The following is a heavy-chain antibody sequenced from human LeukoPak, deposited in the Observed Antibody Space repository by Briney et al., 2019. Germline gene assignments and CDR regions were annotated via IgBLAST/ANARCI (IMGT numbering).Heavy chain of an antibody. D-gene: IGHD3-16*01. CDR1: GGSFSGYY. V-gene: IGHV4-34*01. J-gene: IGHJ4*02. CDR3: ARAEFGGAAGPWPFDY. Sequence: SETLSLTCAVYGGSFSGYYWSWIRQPPGKGLEWIGEINHSGSTNYNPSLKSRVTISVDTSKNQFSLKLSSVTAADTAVYYCARAEFGGAAGPWPFDYWGQGSLVTVSS. CDR2: INHSGST.